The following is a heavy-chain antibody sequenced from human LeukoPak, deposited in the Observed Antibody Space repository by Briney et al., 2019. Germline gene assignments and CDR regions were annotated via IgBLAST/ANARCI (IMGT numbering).Heavy chain of an antibody. CDR2: INYSGNT. V-gene: IGHV4-39*01. CDR1: GGTISTSDYN. Sequence: SETLSLTCTVSGGTISTSDYNWGCIRQPPGKGLEWIGSINYSGNTYYNPSLKSRVTISVDTSKNQFSLKLSSVTAADTAVYYCARTGMVGAADYWGQGTLVTVSS. J-gene: IGHJ4*02. D-gene: IGHD2-15*01. CDR3: ARTGMVGAADY.